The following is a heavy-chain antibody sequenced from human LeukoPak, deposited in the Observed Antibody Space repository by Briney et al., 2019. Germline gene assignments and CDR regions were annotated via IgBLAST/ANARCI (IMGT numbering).Heavy chain of an antibody. CDR3: ARGQRGPPY. J-gene: IGHJ4*02. V-gene: IGHV4-59*08. D-gene: IGHD3/OR15-3a*01. CDR2: IYYSGAT. CDR1: GGSISSYY. Sequence: SETLSLTCTVSGGSISSYYWTWLRQPPGKGLEWIGFIYYSGATKYNPSLESRVTISLDTSNNQFSLRLNSVTAADTAVYYCARGQRGPPYWGQGTLVTVSS.